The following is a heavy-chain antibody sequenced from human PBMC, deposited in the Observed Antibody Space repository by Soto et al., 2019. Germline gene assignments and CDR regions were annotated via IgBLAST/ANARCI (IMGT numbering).Heavy chain of an antibody. CDR2: IYHSGST. D-gene: IGHD1-26*01. CDR1: GGSISSSSYY. CDR3: AREMGGSIDY. V-gene: IGHV4-39*01. Sequence: QLQLQESGPGLVKPSETLSLTCTVSGGSISSSSYYWGWIRQPPGKGLEWIGTIYHSGSTYYKPSLKSRVTISVDTSKNQFSLKLNSVTAADTAIYYCAREMGGSIDYWGQGTLVTVPS. J-gene: IGHJ4*02.